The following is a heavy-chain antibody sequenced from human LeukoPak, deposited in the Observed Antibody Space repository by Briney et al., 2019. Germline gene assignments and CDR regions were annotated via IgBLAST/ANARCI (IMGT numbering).Heavy chain of an antibody. CDR1: GGSISSGGYF. V-gene: IGHV4-31*03. CDR2: IYDSGRI. J-gene: IGHJ5*02. Sequence: KASQTLSLTCTVSGGSISSGGYFWSWIRQHPGKGLEWIAYIYDSGRINYNPSLESRVTISLDTSKNQFSLKLSSVTAADTAVYYYARAFRSNPYNWFDPWGQGTLVTVSS. CDR3: ARAFRSNPYNWFDP.